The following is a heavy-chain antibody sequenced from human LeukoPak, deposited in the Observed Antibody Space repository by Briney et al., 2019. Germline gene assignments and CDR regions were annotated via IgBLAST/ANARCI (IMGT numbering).Heavy chain of an antibody. CDR2: ISYDGSNK. CDR1: GFTFSNYG. J-gene: IGHJ4*02. D-gene: IGHD6-6*01. CDR3: AKYSSSSGGGDY. V-gene: IGHV3-30*18. Sequence: PGRSLRLSCAPSGFTFSNYGIHWVRQAPGKGLEWVAVISYDGSNKYYADSVKGRFTISRDNSKNTLYLQMNSLRAEDTAVYYCAKYSSSSGGGDYWGQGTLVTVSS.